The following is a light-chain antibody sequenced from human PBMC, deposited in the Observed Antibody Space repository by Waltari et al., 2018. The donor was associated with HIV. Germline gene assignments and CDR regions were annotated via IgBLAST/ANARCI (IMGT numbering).Light chain of an antibody. Sequence: SALTQPRSVSGSPGQSVAISCTGTSIDVRGYSYVSWYQLHPGKAPKLMIYDVTKWPSGVPARFSGSKSGNTASLTISGLQAEDEAEYYCCSYAGTYTWVFGGGTKLTVL. CDR2: DVT. CDR3: CSYAGTYTWV. CDR1: SIDVRGYSY. V-gene: IGLV2-11*01. J-gene: IGLJ3*02.